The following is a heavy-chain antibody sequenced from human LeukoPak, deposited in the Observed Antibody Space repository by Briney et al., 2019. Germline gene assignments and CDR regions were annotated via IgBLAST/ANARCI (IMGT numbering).Heavy chain of an antibody. D-gene: IGHD3-9*01. V-gene: IGHV3-23*01. CDR1: GFTFSGHA. J-gene: IGHJ4*02. CDR3: ATDYTTGYFPF. CDR2: ISSAGDVT. Sequence: GASLRISCSASGFTFSGHAMSWVRQAPGKGLEWVSTISSAGDVTYHADSVKGRFAIFRDNSKNTLYLQMATLRVEDTAIYYCATDYTTGYFPFWGPGTLVTVSS.